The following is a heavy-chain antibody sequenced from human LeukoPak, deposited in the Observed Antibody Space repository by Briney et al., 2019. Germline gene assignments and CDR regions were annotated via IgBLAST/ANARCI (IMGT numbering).Heavy chain of an antibody. CDR2: IISDGSST. J-gene: IGHJ4*02. D-gene: IGHD5-24*01. CDR1: GFTFSSSW. V-gene: IGHV3-74*01. Sequence: GGSLRLSCAASGFTFSSSWMHWVRQAPGKGLVWVSRIISDGSSTSYADSVKGRFTISRDNARTTLYLQMNSLRAEGTAVYYCARALRYMDFDYWGQGTLVTVSS. CDR3: ARALRYMDFDY.